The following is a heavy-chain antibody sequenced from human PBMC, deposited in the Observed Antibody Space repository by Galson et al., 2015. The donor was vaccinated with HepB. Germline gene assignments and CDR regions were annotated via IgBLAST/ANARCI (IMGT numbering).Heavy chain of an antibody. Sequence: SLRLSCAGSGFTFSSYWMSWVRQAPGKGLEWVANIKQDGSEKYSVDSVKGRFTISRDNAKNSLHLQMNSLTVEDTAVYYCARERYYYGMDVWGQGTTVTVSS. J-gene: IGHJ6*02. CDR1: GFTFSSYW. V-gene: IGHV3-7*01. CDR3: ARERYYYGMDV. CDR2: IKQDGSEK.